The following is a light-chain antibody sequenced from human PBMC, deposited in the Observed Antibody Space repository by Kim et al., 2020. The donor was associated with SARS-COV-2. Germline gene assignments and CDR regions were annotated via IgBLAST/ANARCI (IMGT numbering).Light chain of an antibody. CDR2: GNH. Sequence: ELTQPPSASGTPGQRVTISCSGTTSNIGNNPVSWYQQLPGTAPKLLIYGNHERPSRVPDRFSGSKSGTSASLAISGLQSDDEADYYCAAWDDSLYGRMFGGGTKLTVL. J-gene: IGLJ3*02. CDR1: TSNIGNNP. V-gene: IGLV1-44*01. CDR3: AAWDDSLYGRM.